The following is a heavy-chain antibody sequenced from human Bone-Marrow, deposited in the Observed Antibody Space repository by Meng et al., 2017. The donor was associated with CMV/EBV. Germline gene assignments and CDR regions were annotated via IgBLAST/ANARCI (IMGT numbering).Heavy chain of an antibody. Sequence: QVQLVHAGAEGKKPGSSVKVSGKASGGTFSSYAISWVRQAPGQGLEWMGGIIPIFGTANYAQKFQGRVTITADESTSTAYVELSSLRSEDTAVYYCARDHGDTAFDYWGQGTLVTVSS. J-gene: IGHJ4*02. CDR2: IIPIFGTA. V-gene: IGHV1-69*12. D-gene: IGHD5-18*01. CDR1: GGTFSSYA. CDR3: ARDHGDTAFDY.